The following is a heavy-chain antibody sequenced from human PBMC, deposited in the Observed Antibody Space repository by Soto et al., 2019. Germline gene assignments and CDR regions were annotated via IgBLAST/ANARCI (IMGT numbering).Heavy chain of an antibody. Sequence: GGSLRLSCAASGFTFSSYSMNWVRQAPGKGLEWVSSISSSSSYIYYADSVKGRFTISRDNAKNSLYLQMNGLRAEETAVYYCARGLNGGTIFGAPTKAGNWFDPWGQGTLVTVSS. D-gene: IGHD3-3*01. V-gene: IGHV3-21*01. J-gene: IGHJ5*02. CDR1: GFTFSSYS. CDR2: ISSSSSYI. CDR3: ARGLNGGTIFGAPTKAGNWFDP.